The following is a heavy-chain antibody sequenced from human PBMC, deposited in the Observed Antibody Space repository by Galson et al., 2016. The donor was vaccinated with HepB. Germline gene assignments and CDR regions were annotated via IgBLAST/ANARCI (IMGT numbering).Heavy chain of an antibody. D-gene: IGHD4-23*01. J-gene: IGHJ6*02. CDR1: GGTFSSYA. CDR2: IIPAFGTI. V-gene: IGHV1-69*13. CDR3: AKGRTASGGNGNYYYYGRDV. Sequence: SVKVSCKASGGTFSSYAISWVRQVPGLGLEWMGGIIPAFGTINYAQKFQGRVTITADESTSTANMELSSLTSEDKAVYYCAKGRTASGGNGNYYYYGRDVGGQGTTVTVSS.